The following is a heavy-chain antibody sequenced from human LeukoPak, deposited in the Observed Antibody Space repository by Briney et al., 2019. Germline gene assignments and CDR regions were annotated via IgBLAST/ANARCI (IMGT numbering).Heavy chain of an antibody. CDR3: ARDRDYDILTGYYKAPPGAFDI. CDR2: IYYSGST. V-gene: IGHV4-39*07. Sequence: SETLSLTCTVSGGSISSSSYYWGWIRQPPGNGLEWIGSIYYSGSTYYNPSLKSRVTISVDTSKNQFSLKLSSVTAADTAVYYCARDRDYDILTGYYKAPPGAFDIWGQGTMVTVSS. CDR1: GGSISSSSYY. J-gene: IGHJ3*02. D-gene: IGHD3-9*01.